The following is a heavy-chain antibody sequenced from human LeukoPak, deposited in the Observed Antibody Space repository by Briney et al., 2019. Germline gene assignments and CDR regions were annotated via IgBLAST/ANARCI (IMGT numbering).Heavy chain of an antibody. CDR3: ARDPATVTGTTEGPDY. CDR2: IWSDGSYK. D-gene: IGHD1-20*01. CDR1: GFTFSTYN. Sequence: GGSLRLSCAASGFTFSTYNMHWVRQAPGKGLEWVPLIWSDGSYKYYADSVMGRFTISRDNSKNTLYLQMNSLRAEDTAVYYCARDPATVTGTTEGPDYWGQGTLVTVSS. V-gene: IGHV3-33*01. J-gene: IGHJ4*02.